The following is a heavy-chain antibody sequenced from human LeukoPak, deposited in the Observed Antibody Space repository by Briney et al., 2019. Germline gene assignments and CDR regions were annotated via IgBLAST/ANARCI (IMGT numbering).Heavy chain of an antibody. CDR3: AKEEASSSWDANWFDP. CDR1: GFTFSSYG. D-gene: IGHD6-13*01. V-gene: IGHV3-30*18. J-gene: IGHJ5*02. Sequence: PGGSLRLSCAASGFTFSSYGMHWVRQAPGKGLEWVAVISYDGSNKYYADSVKGRFTISRDNSKNTLYLQMNSLRAEDTAVYYCAKEEASSSWDANWFDPWGQGTLVTVSS. CDR2: ISYDGSNK.